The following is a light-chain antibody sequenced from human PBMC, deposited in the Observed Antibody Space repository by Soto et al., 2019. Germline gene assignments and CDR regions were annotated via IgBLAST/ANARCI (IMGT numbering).Light chain of an antibody. CDR2: AAS. CDR1: HGISSY. Sequence: AIRMTQSPSSFSASTGDRVTITCRASHGISSYLAWYQQKPGKAPKLLIYAASTLQSGVPSRLSGSGSGTDFTLTISCLQSEDFATYYCQQYYSYPWTFGQGTKVDIK. J-gene: IGKJ1*01. V-gene: IGKV1-8*01. CDR3: QQYYSYPWT.